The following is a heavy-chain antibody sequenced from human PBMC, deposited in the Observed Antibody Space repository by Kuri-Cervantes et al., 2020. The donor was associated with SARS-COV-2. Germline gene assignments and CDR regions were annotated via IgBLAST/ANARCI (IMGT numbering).Heavy chain of an antibody. CDR3: ARGFRAGPGEYFDL. D-gene: IGHD3-10*01. CDR1: GFTFSSYA. V-gene: IGHV3-23*01. Sequence: GGSLRLSCAASGFTFSSYAMSWVRQAPGKGLEWVSAISGSGGSTYYADSVKGRFTISRDNSKNTLYLQMNSLRAEDTAVYYCARGFRAGPGEYFDLWGRDTLVTVSS. CDR2: ISGSGGST. J-gene: IGHJ2*01.